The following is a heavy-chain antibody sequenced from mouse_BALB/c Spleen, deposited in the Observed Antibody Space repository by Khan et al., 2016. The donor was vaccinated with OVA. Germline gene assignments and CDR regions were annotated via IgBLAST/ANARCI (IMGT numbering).Heavy chain of an antibody. D-gene: IGHD2-14*01. V-gene: IGHV9-3-1*01. CDR2: INTYTGEP. Sequence: QIQLVQSGPELKKPGETVQISCKASGFTFTNYGMNWVKQAPGKGLKWMGWINTYTGEPSFADDFKGRFAFSLETSASTAYLQINNLKNEDTATYFCARVGYNGTMDCWGQGTSVTVSS. CDR1: GFTFTNYG. J-gene: IGHJ4*01. CDR3: ARVGYNGTMDC.